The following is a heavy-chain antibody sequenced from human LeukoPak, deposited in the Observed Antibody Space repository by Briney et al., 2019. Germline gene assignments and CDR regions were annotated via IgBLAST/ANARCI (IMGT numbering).Heavy chain of an antibody. Sequence: ASVKVSCKASGATFSAYPISWVRQAPGQGLEWMGRIIPVASITKFAEKFQGRVTITADKSTNTVYMELSSLRSEDAAIYYCAVFYYYASGTFVDYWGQGSLVTVSS. V-gene: IGHV1-69*02. CDR2: IIPVASIT. J-gene: IGHJ4*02. CDR1: GATFSAYP. CDR3: AVFYYYASGTFVDY. D-gene: IGHD5/OR15-5a*01.